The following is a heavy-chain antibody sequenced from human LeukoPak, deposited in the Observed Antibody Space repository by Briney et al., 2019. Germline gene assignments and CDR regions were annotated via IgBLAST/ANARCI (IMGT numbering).Heavy chain of an antibody. CDR3: AREDCSGGSCYSLSLTPVFHVFDI. Sequence: ASVKVSCKASGYTFTNYGITWVRQAPGQGLEWMGWISAYNGNTNYTQKLQGRVTMTTDTSTSTADMNLRSLRSGDTAVYYCAREDCSGGSCYSLSLTPVFHVFDIWGQGTMVTVSS. D-gene: IGHD2-15*01. CDR2: ISAYNGNT. CDR1: GYTFTNYG. V-gene: IGHV1-18*01. J-gene: IGHJ3*02.